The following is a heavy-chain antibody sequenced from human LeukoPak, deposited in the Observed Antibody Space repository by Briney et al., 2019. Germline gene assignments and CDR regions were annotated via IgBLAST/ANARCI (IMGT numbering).Heavy chain of an antibody. D-gene: IGHD3-9*01. J-gene: IGHJ4*02. CDR1: GFTLSSYT. CDR2: ITSSSYI. V-gene: IGHV3-21*01. Sequence: PGGSLRLSCAASGFTLSSYTMNWVRQAPGKGLEWVSSITSSSYIYYADSVKGRFTISRDNAKKSLYLQMNSLRAEDTAVYYCARDGDILTGYYKYFFDYWGQGTLVTVSS. CDR3: ARDGDILTGYYKYFFDY.